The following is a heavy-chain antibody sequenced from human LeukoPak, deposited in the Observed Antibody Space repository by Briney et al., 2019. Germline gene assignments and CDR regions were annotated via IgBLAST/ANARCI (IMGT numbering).Heavy chain of an antibody. CDR3: ARGRAVTLSNCFDP. CDR2: IHDSGGT. Sequence: SETLSLTCTVSGGSISRYHWTWIRQPPWEGLEWIAYIHDSGGTNYNPSLKSRATISVDTSKHQFSLKLNSVTAEDTAVYYYARGRAVTLSNCFDPWGQGTLVTVSS. V-gene: IGHV4-59*01. D-gene: IGHD4-11*01. CDR1: GGSISRYH. J-gene: IGHJ5*02.